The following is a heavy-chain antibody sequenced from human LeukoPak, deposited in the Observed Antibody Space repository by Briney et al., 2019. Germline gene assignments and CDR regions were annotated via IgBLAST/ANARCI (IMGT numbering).Heavy chain of an antibody. CDR3: ARVLGSDHINGYFDS. V-gene: IGHV3-48*03. Sequence: PGRSLRLSCAATGFIFSSYEMNWVRQAPGKGLEWVSYTSNSGSTKYYADSVKGRFTISRDNDKNSLYLQMNSLRAEDTAVYYCARVLGSDHINGYFDSWGQGTLVTVSS. CDR1: GFIFSSYE. CDR2: TSNSGSTK. D-gene: IGHD2-15*01. J-gene: IGHJ4*02.